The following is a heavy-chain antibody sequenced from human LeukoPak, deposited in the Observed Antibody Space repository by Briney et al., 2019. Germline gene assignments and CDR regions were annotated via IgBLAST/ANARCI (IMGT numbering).Heavy chain of an antibody. CDR3: ARAGPPAFDP. Sequence: GGSLRLSCAASGFTFTNFEMNWVRQAPGKGLEWGSYISYSGSTTSYADSVKGRFTISRENAKNSLYLQMNSLRAEDTAVYYCARAGPPAFDPWGQGTLVTVSS. CDR2: ISYSGSTT. V-gene: IGHV3-48*03. J-gene: IGHJ5*02. CDR1: GFTFTNFE.